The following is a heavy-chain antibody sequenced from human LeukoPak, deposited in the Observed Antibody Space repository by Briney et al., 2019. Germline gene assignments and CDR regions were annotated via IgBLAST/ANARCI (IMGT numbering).Heavy chain of an antibody. Sequence: GGSLRLSCAASGFTFSSYAMSWVRQAPGKGLVWVSRINEDGSTTNYADSVRGRFTISRDDANNTLHLQMSSLRAEDTAVYYCARALTGTRNAFDIWGPGTMVTVSS. V-gene: IGHV3-74*01. J-gene: IGHJ3*02. CDR3: ARALTGTRNAFDI. CDR2: INEDGSTT. D-gene: IGHD1-20*01. CDR1: GFTFSSYA.